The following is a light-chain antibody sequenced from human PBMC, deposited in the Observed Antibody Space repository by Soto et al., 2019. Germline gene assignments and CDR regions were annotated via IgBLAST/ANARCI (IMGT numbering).Light chain of an antibody. CDR3: QQHNNWPPNT. V-gene: IGKV3-15*01. CDR2: DAS. CDR1: QSVSSN. J-gene: IGKJ2*01. Sequence: EIVMTQSPATLSVSPGERATLSCRASQSVSSNLAWYQQKPGQAPRLLIHDASTRATDIPARFSGSGSGTEFTIIISSLQSEDFAVYYCQQHNNWPPNTFGQGTKLAIK.